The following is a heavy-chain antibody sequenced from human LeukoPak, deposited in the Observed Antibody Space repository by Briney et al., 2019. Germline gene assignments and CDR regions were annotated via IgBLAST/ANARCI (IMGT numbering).Heavy chain of an antibody. J-gene: IGHJ6*02. CDR3: AKDIPRGFWSGYSYYYYYYGMDV. CDR2: ISGDGGST. D-gene: IGHD3-3*01. Sequence: QSGGSLRLSCAASGFTFDDYAMHWVRQAPGKGLEWVSLISGDGGSTYYADSVKGRFTISRDNSKNSLYLQMNSLRTEDTALYYCAKDIPRGFWSGYSYYYYYYGMDVWGQGTTVTVSS. V-gene: IGHV3-43*02. CDR1: GFTFDDYA.